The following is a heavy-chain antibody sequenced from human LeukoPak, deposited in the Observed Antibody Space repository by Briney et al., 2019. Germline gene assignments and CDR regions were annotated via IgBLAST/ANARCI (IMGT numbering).Heavy chain of an antibody. CDR2: INPNSGGT. CDR3: ARDTHTVTTDYYYYYYMDV. Sequence: ASVKVSCKASGYTFTGYYVHWVRQAPGQGLEWMGWINPNSGGTNYAQKFQGRVTMTRDTSISTAYMELSRLRSDDTAVYYCARDTHTVTTDYYYYYYMDVWGKGTTVTVSS. J-gene: IGHJ6*03. D-gene: IGHD4-17*01. CDR1: GYTFTGYY. V-gene: IGHV1-2*02.